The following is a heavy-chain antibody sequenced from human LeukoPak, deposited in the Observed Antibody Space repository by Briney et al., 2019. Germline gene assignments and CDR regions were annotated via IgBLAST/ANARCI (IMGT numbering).Heavy chain of an antibody. Sequence: GRSLRLSCAASGFTFSSYAMHWVRQAPGKGLEWVAVISYDGSNKYYADSVKGRFTISRDNSKDTLYLQMNSLGAEDTAVYYCARGSSIAAPIVYWGQGTLVTVSS. CDR1: GFTFSSYA. D-gene: IGHD6-6*01. CDR3: ARGSSIAAPIVY. CDR2: ISYDGSNK. J-gene: IGHJ4*02. V-gene: IGHV3-30*01.